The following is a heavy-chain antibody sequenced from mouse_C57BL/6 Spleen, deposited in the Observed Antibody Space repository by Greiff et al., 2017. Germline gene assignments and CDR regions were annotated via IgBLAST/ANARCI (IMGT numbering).Heavy chain of an antibody. CDR3: ARGSSGYGGNYFDY. V-gene: IGHV1-61*01. J-gene: IGHJ2*01. Sequence: QVQLQQPGAELVRPGSSVKLSCKASGYTFTSYWMDWVKQRPGQGLEWIGNISPSDSETHYNQKFKDKATLTVDKSSSTAYMQLSSLTSEDSAVYYCARGSSGYGGNYFDYWGQGTTLTVSS. CDR2: ISPSDSET. CDR1: GYTFTSYW. D-gene: IGHD3-2*02.